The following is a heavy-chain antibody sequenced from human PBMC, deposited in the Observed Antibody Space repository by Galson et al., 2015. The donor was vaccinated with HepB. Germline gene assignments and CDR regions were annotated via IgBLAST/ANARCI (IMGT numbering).Heavy chain of an antibody. V-gene: IGHV1-24*01. CDR2: FDPEDGET. Sequence: SVKVSCKVSGYTLTELSMHWVRQAPGKGLEWMGGFDPEDGETIYAQKFQGRVTMTEDTSTDTAYMELSSLRSEDTAVYYCAIRGWELLNLNDYWGREPWSPSPQ. CDR1: GYTLTELS. J-gene: IGHJ4*02. D-gene: IGHD1-26*01. CDR3: AIRGWELLNLNDY.